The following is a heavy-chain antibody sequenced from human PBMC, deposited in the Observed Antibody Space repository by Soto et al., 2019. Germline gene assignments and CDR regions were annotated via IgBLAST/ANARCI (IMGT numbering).Heavy chain of an antibody. D-gene: IGHD6-13*01. V-gene: IGHV4-30-4*01. J-gene: IGHJ4*02. CDR1: DGSSRSGDCY. CDR3: ARGEQQLVVVDY. Sequence: SDTCSVADGSSRSGDCYWSRIRKPPGKGLEWIGYIYYSGSTYYNPSLKSRVTISVDTSKNQFSLKLSSVTAADTAVYYCARGEQQLVVVDYWGQGTLVTVSS. CDR2: IYYSGST.